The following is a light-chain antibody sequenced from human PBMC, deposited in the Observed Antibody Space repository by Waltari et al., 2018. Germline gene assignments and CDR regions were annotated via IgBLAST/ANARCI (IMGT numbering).Light chain of an antibody. V-gene: IGKV2-28*01. CDR2: LGS. CDR1: QSLLHSNGYNY. J-gene: IGKJ5*01. CDR3: MQALQTPHIT. Sequence: DIVMTQSPLSLPVTPGEPASIPCRSSQSLLHSNGYNYLDWYLQKPGQSPQLLIYLGSNRASGVPDRFSGSGSGTDFTLKISRVEAEDVGVYYCMQALQTPHITFGQGTRLEIK.